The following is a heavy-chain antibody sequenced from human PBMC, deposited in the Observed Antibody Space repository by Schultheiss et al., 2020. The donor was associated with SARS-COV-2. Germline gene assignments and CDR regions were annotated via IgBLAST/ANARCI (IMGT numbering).Heavy chain of an antibody. CDR2: IYSGGST. V-gene: IGHV3-53*01. J-gene: IGHJ4*02. CDR1: GFTVSSNY. CDR3: AKVVTMIDFDY. Sequence: GGSLRLSCAASGFTVSSNYMSWVRQAPGKGLEWVSVIYSGGSTYYADSVKGRFTISRDNAKNTLYLQMNSLRAEDTAVYYCAKVVTMIDFDYWGQGTLVTVSS. D-gene: IGHD3-22*01.